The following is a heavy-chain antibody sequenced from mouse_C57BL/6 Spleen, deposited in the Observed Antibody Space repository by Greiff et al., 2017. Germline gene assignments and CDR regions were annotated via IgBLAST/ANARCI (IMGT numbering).Heavy chain of an antibody. Sequence: QVQLQQPGAELVKPGASVKMSCKASGYTFTSYWITWVKQRPGQGLEWIGDIYPGSGSTNYNEKFKGKATLTVDTSSSTAYMQLSSLTSEDSAVYYCARNLYSNYGAMDYWGQGTSVTVSS. CDR1: GYTFTSYW. CDR2: IYPGSGST. CDR3: ARNLYSNYGAMDY. V-gene: IGHV1-55*01. J-gene: IGHJ4*01. D-gene: IGHD2-5*01.